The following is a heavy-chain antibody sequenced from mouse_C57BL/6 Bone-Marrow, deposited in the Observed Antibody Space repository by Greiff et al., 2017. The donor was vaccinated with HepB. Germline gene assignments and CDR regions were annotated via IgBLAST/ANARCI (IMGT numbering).Heavy chain of an antibody. Sequence: EVKLVESGPELVKPGASVKMSCKASGYTFTDYNMHWVKQSHGKSLEWIGYINPNNGGTSYNQKFKGKATLTVNKSSSTAYMELRSLTSEDSAVYYCASYYYDLWYFDVWGTGTTVTVSS. D-gene: IGHD1-1*01. CDR3: ASYYYDLWYFDV. V-gene: IGHV1-22*01. J-gene: IGHJ1*03. CDR1: GYTFTDYN. CDR2: INPNNGGT.